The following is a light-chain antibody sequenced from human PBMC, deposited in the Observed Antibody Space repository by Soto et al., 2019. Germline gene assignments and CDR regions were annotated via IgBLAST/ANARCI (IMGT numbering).Light chain of an antibody. CDR2: EAS. CDR1: QSIDSC. V-gene: IGKV1-5*03. J-gene: IGKJ1*01. Sequence: DIQMTQSPSTLSASIGDRITITCRASQSIDSCLAWYQQKSGKAPKLLLYEASSLQTGVPSRCSGSGYGTDFTLTISSLQLDYFTTYCCQHYISYSRTFGLGTKVEVK. CDR3: QHYISYSRT.